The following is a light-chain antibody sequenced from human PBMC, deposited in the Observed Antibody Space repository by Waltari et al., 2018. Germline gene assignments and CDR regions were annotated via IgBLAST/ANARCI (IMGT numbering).Light chain of an antibody. J-gene: IGLJ2*01. Sequence: QSVLTQPASVSGSPGQSITISCTGTNSDVGGYNYVSCYQQYPGKAPRLMIYDVTKRPSVVSNRFSGSKSGNTASLTISGLQAEDEADYYCSSYTSSGTLRIFGGGTKVTAL. CDR2: DVT. V-gene: IGLV2-14*01. CDR3: SSYTSSGTLRI. CDR1: NSDVGGYNY.